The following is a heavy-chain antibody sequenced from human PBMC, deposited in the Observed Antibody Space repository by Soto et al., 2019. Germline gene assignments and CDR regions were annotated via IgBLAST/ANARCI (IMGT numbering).Heavy chain of an antibody. CDR3: ARGSPYCSSTSCYDY. Sequence: PGGSLRLSCAASGFTFSSYEMNWVRQAPGKGLEWVSYISSSGSTIYYADSVKGRFTISRDNAKNSLYLQMNSLRAEDTAVYYCARGSPYCSSTSCYDYWGQGTLVTVSS. V-gene: IGHV3-48*03. CDR2: ISSSGSTI. CDR1: GFTFSSYE. D-gene: IGHD2-2*01. J-gene: IGHJ4*02.